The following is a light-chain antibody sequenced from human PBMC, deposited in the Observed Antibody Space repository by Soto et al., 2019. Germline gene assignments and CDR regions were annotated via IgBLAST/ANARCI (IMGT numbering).Light chain of an antibody. Sequence: QTVVTQPPSVSGAPGQRVTISCTGSSSNIGAGYDVHWYQQLPGTAPKLLIFGHSNRPSGVPDRFSGSKSGTSASLAITGLQAEDEADYYCQSYDGSLGVFGTGPSSPS. CDR3: QSYDGSLGV. J-gene: IGLJ1*01. CDR2: GHS. V-gene: IGLV1-40*01. CDR1: SSNIGAGYD.